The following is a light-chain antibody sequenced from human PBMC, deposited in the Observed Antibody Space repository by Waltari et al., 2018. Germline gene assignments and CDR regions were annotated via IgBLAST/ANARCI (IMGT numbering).Light chain of an antibody. V-gene: IGKV1-5*03. Sequence: DIHMTQSPSPLSASVVDRVSIPCRASQDVNSWLAWYQQKPGKAPKLLIYRTSRLESGVPSRFSGSGSGTEFTLTISSLQPDDFATYYCQHYDSYSPWTFGQGTRVEV. CDR1: QDVNSW. J-gene: IGKJ1*01. CDR2: RTS. CDR3: QHYDSYSPWT.